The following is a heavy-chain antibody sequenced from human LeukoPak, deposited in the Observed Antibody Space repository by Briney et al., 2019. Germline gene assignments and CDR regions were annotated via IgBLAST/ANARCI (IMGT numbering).Heavy chain of an antibody. CDR3: ARGEGYYYDSSGYHVSY. CDR2: IYYSGST. CDR1: GGSISSSSYY. V-gene: IGHV4-39*07. D-gene: IGHD3-22*01. Sequence: RASETLSLTCTVSGGSISSSSYYWGWIRQPPGKGLEWIGSIYYSGSTYYNPSLKSRVTISVDTSKNQFSLKLSSVTAADTAVYYCARGEGYYYDSSGYHVSYWGQGTLVTVSS. J-gene: IGHJ4*02.